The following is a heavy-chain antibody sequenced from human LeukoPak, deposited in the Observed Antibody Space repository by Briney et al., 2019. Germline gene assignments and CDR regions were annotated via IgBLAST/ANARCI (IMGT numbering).Heavy chain of an antibody. Sequence: TGGSLRLSCAASGFTFSSSWMSWVRQAPGKGLECVANINQGGSERYYVDSAKGRFTISRDNAKNSLYLQMNSLRADDTAVCYCARRSGWYNDYWGQGTLVTVSS. CDR1: GFTFSSSW. CDR3: ARRSGWYNDY. D-gene: IGHD6-19*01. J-gene: IGHJ4*02. V-gene: IGHV3-7*01. CDR2: INQGGSER.